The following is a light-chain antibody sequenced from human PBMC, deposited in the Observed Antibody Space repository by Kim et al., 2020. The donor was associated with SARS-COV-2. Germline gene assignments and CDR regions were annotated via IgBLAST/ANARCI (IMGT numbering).Light chain of an antibody. Sequence: QSALTQPRPVSGSPGQSVTISCTGTSSDVGGYNYVSWYQQHPGKAPKLMIYDVSKRPSGVPDRFSGSKSGNTASLTISGLQAEVEADYYCCSYADSYTLVFGGGTQLTVL. J-gene: IGLJ3*02. CDR3: CSYADSYTLV. CDR1: SSDVGGYNY. CDR2: DVS. V-gene: IGLV2-11*01.